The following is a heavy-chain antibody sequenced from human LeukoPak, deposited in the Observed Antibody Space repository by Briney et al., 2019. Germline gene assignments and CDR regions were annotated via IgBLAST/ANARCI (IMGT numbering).Heavy chain of an antibody. V-gene: IGHV3-23*01. CDR3: AKDVSPVGATPDYFDY. Sequence: GGPLSLSRAPSGFTHSSYAMRWVPPAPGKGVEGVSDISGSGGSTYYADSVKGRFTISRDNSKNTLYLQMNSLRAEDTAVYYCAKDVSPVGATPDYFDYWGQGTLVTVSS. CDR1: GFTHSSYA. J-gene: IGHJ4*02. D-gene: IGHD1-26*01. CDR2: ISGSGGST.